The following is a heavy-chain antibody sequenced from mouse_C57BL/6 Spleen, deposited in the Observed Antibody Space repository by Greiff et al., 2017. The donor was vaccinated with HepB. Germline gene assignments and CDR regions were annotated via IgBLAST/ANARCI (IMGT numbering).Heavy chain of an antibody. CDR2: IDPSDSYT. CDR1: GYTFTSYW. J-gene: IGHJ2*01. Sequence: VQLQQSGAELVKPGASVKLSCKASGYTFTSYWMQWVKQRPGQGLEWIGEIDPSDSYTNYNQKFKGKATVTVDTSSSTAYMQLSSLTSEDSAVYYYARKGYYGSSYDYWGQGTTLTVSS. D-gene: IGHD1-1*01. V-gene: IGHV1-50*01. CDR3: ARKGYYGSSYDY.